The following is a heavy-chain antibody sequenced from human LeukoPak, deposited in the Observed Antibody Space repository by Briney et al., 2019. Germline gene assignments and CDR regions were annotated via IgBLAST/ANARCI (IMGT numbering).Heavy chain of an antibody. CDR2: ICYSGST. V-gene: IGHV4-39*01. CDR1: GGSISSSSYY. D-gene: IGHD3-10*01. CDR3: ARQRRDMHYGSGSPRYFEY. Sequence: KPSETLSLTCTVSGGSISSSSYYWGWIRQPPGKGLEWIGSICYSGSTYYNPSLKSRVTISVDTSKNQFSLKLSSVTAADTAVYYCARQRRDMHYGSGSPRYFEYWGQGTLVTVSS. J-gene: IGHJ4*02.